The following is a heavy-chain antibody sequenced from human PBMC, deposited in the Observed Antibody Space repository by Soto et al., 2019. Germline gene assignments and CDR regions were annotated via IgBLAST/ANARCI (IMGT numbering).Heavy chain of an antibody. Sequence: EEQVVQSGRGLVQPGGSLRLSCAVSGFTVSSSYMSWVRQAPGKGLEWVSAIYSDGSTYYLDSVRGRFTISRDNSKNTLDLQMDSLRVEDTAVYYCARNPATAEATGWFDPWGQGTQVTVSS. J-gene: IGHJ5*02. CDR3: ARNPATAEATGWFDP. D-gene: IGHD2-21*02. CDR1: GFTVSSSY. V-gene: IGHV3-66*01. CDR2: IYSDGST.